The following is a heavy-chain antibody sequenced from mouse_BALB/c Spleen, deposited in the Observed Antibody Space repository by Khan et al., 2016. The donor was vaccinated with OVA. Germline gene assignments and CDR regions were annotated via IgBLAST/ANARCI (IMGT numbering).Heavy chain of an antibody. J-gene: IGHJ3*01. Sequence: VELVESGAELARPGASVKMSCKASGYTFTSYTIHWIKKRPGQGLEWIGYINPSNGYTNYNQKFKDKATLTTDKSPTTAYLQLSSLTSDDSAVYNCVRDGAYHRSDGWFAYWGQGTLVTVSA. CDR3: VRDGAYHRSDGWFAY. V-gene: IGHV1-4*01. D-gene: IGHD2-14*01. CDR2: INPSNGYT. CDR1: GYTFTSYT.